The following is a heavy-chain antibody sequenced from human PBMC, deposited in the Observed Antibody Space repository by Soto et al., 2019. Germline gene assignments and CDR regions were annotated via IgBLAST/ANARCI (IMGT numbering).Heavy chain of an antibody. V-gene: IGHV3-74*01. CDR3: LRDQRHWNEFADQ. J-gene: IGHJ4*02. CDR2: ISQDGAIA. D-gene: IGHD1-1*01. CDR1: GFAFGSYW. Sequence: VQLVESGGGLVQPGGSLRLSCAASGFAFGSYWMHWVRQAPGKGLVWVSRISQDGAIATQADSVKGRFTISRDNAKNTLFLQINSLRDGDTAVYYCLRDQRHWNEFADQWGQGTLVTVSS.